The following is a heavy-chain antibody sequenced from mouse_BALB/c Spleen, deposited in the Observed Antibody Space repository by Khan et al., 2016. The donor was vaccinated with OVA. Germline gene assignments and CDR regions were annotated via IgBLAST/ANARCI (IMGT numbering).Heavy chain of an antibody. J-gene: IGHJ3*01. CDR2: INSGGCYT. CDR3: ASYLTGSFAY. V-gene: IGHV5-6*01. D-gene: IGHD4-1*01. Sequence: EVQLMESGGDLMKPGGSLKLSCAASGFTFSTYGMSWVRQTPDKRLEWVATINSGGCYTYYPDSVQGRFTISRDNAKNTLYLQMSSLKSEDTAMYYCASYLTGSFAYWGQGTLVTVSA. CDR1: GFTFSTYG.